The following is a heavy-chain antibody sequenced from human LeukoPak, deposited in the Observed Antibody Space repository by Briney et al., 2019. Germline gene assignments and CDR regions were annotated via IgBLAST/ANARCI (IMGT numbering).Heavy chain of an antibody. Sequence: ASLEVSCKASGGTFSGYAISWVQQAPRQGLEWMGEIIPIFGTANYAQKFQRRVTITTDESTNTAYIELSSQRSDDTAVYYCARDRDYDFWSGYKRGVNWFDPWGQGTLVTVSS. CDR2: IIPIFGTA. V-gene: IGHV1-69*05. J-gene: IGHJ5*02. D-gene: IGHD3-3*01. CDR1: GGTFSGYA. CDR3: ARDRDYDFWSGYKRGVNWFDP.